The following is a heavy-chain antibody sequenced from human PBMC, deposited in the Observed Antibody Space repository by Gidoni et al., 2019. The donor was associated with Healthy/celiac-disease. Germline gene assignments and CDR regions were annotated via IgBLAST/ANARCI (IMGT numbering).Heavy chain of an antibody. V-gene: IGHV4-39*01. J-gene: IGHJ6*02. CDR2: IYYSGST. CDR3: ARRATVTDYYYYGMDV. CDR1: GGSISSSSYY. D-gene: IGHD4-17*01. Sequence: QLQLQESGPGLVKPSETLSLTCTVSGGSISSSSYYWGGIRQPPGKGVEWIGSIYYSGSTYYNPSLKSRGTISVDTSKNQFSLKLSAVTAADTAVYYCARRATVTDYYYYGMDVWGQGTTVTVSS.